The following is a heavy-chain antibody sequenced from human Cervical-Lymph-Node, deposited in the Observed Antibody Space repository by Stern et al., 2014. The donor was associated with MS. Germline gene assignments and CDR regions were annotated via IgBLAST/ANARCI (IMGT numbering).Heavy chain of an antibody. V-gene: IGHV5-51*01. J-gene: IGHJ4*02. CDR3: ARHVQGFDY. CDR1: GYSFTIYY. CDR2: IYPYDSDT. Sequence: QLVQSGAEVKKPGESLKISCKLSGYSFTIYYIAWVRQMPGKGLEWMGVIYPYDSDTTYSPSFQGQVPISADKSITTAYLQWSSLRASYTAMYYCARHVQGFDYWGQGTLVTVSS.